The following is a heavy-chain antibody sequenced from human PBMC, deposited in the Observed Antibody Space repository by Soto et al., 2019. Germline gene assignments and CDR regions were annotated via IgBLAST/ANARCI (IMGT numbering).Heavy chain of an antibody. D-gene: IGHD2-2*02. J-gene: IGHJ4*02. CDR3: AVLIPPQAY. Sequence: GGSLRLSCAASGLTASGLTFSNYWMHWVRQAPGKGLVWVSRISGVGSSTDYADSVKGRFTISRDNAKNTLYLQMSSLRAEDTAVYYCAVLIPPQAYWSQGTLVTVSS. V-gene: IGHV3-74*01. CDR2: ISGVGSST. CDR1: GLTASGLTFSNYW.